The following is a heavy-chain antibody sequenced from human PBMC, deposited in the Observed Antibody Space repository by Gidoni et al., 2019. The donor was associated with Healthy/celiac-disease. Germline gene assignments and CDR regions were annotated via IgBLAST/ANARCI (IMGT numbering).Heavy chain of an antibody. CDR2: IKQDGSEK. Sequence: EVQLVESGGGLVQPGGSLSLSCAASGFTFSSYWMSWVRQAPGKGLEWVANIKQDGSEKYYVDSVKGRFTISRDNAKNSLYLQMNSLRAEDTAVYYCARGPPNYYDSSGWEWFDPWGQGTLVTVSS. CDR1: GFTFSSYW. J-gene: IGHJ5*02. CDR3: ARGPPNYYDSSGWEWFDP. D-gene: IGHD3-22*01. V-gene: IGHV3-7*01.